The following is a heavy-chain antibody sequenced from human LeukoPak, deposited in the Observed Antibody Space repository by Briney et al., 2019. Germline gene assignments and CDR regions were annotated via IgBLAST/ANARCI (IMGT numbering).Heavy chain of an antibody. CDR1: GFSLSSYG. D-gene: IGHD6-19*01. CDR2: MWYDGSDS. V-gene: IGHV3-33*01. Sequence: TGGSLRLSCVASGFSLSSYGIHWVRQAPGKGLEWVAVMWYDGSDSYYADSVKGRFTISRDNSRNTLYLQMNSLRAEDTAVYYCARDHTPYSYSSGYFDYWGQGTLVTVSS. CDR3: ARDHTPYSYSSGYFDY. J-gene: IGHJ4*02.